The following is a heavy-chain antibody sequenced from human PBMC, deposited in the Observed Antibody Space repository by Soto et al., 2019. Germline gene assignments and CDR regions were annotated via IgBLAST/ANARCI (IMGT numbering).Heavy chain of an antibody. CDR1: GYTFTSYG. J-gene: IGHJ4*02. CDR3: ARAGSGWYWDSDY. CDR2: ISAYNGNT. V-gene: IGHV1-18*01. Sequence: QVQLVQSGAEVKKPGASVKVSCKASGYTFTSYGISWGRQAPGQGLEWMGWISAYNGNTNYAQKLQGRVTMTTNTSTSTAYTALRSLRSDDTAVYYCARAGSGWYWDSDYWGQGTLVTVSS. D-gene: IGHD6-19*01.